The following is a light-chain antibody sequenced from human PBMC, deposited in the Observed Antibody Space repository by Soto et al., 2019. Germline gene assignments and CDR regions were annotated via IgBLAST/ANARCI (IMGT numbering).Light chain of an antibody. V-gene: IGLV7-46*01. CDR2: DTT. J-gene: IGLJ1*01. CDR1: TGAVTNGHY. Sequence: QAVVTQEPSLTVSPGVTVTLTCGSSTGAVTNGHYPYWFQQKPGQAPRTLICDTTNRHSWTPARFSGSLLGGKAALTLSGAQPEDEAEYYCLLSHYGPYVCATGTKVTV. CDR3: LLSHYGPYV.